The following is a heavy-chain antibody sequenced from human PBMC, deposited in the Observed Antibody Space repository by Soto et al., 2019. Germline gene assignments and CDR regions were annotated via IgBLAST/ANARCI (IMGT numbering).Heavy chain of an antibody. CDR2: IRTNTYGGTA. D-gene: IGHD6-13*01. Sequence: SLRLSCKASAFTFADYVMSWVRQAPGKGLEWVGFIRTNTYGGTAEYAASVKGRFTISRDDSKSMLYLQMNSLKTEDTALYYCVSEAGYFDYWGQGA. CDR3: VSEAGYFDY. J-gene: IGHJ4*02. V-gene: IGHV3-49*04. CDR1: AFTFADYV.